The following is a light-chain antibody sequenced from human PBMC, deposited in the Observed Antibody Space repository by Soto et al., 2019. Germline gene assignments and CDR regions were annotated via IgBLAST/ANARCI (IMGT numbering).Light chain of an antibody. Sequence: QSVLTQPPSMSGAPGQRVTISCTGSSSNIGAGYDVHWYQQLPGTPPKLLIYLNNDRPSGVPDRFSGYKSGTSASLAITGLRADDEAVYYCQSSDNSLPGLVIFGGGTKVTVL. CDR1: SSNIGAGYD. J-gene: IGLJ2*01. CDR3: QSSDNSLPGLVI. V-gene: IGLV1-40*01. CDR2: LNN.